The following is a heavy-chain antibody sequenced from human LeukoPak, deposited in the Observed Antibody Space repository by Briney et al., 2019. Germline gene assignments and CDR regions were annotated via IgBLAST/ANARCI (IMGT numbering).Heavy chain of an antibody. J-gene: IGHJ6*02. D-gene: IGHD2-2*01. CDR1: GFTFDDYA. CDR2: ISWNSGSI. Sequence: GGSLRLSCAASGFTFDDYAMHWVRQAPGKGLEWVSGISWNSGSIGYADSVKGRFTISRGNAKNSLYLQMNSLRAEDTALYYCAKEIMPYYYGMDVWGQGTTVTVSS. CDR3: AKEIMPYYYGMDV. V-gene: IGHV3-9*01.